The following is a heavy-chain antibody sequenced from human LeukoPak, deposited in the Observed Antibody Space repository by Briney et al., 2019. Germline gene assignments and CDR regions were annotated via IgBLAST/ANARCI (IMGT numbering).Heavy chain of an antibody. CDR1: GYTFTTYY. V-gene: IGHV1-2*02. J-gene: IGHJ4*02. D-gene: IGHD2-2*01. Sequence: ASVKVSCKASGYTFTTYYMHWVRQAPGQGLEWMGWINPNSGVTNYAQKFQGRVTMTRDTSISTAYMELSRLTSDDTAVYYCARGQLQRKFDFWGQGTLVTSSS. CDR3: ARGQLQRKFDF. CDR2: INPNSGVT.